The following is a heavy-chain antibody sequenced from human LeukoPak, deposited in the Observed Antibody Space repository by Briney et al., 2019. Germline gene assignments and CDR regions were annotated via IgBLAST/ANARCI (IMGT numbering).Heavy chain of an antibody. CDR1: GYTFTGSY. CDR3: ARDLTIYSSGYVNWFDP. CDR2: INHNSGGT. J-gene: IGHJ5*02. Sequence: ASLQVSCLPSGYTFTGSYTHSARQGPRHGREWIGWINHNSGGTNYAQKFQGRVTMTRDTSISTAYMELSRLRSDDTAVYYCARDLTIYSSGYVNWFDPWGQGTLVTVSS. V-gene: IGHV1-2*02. D-gene: IGHD3-22*01.